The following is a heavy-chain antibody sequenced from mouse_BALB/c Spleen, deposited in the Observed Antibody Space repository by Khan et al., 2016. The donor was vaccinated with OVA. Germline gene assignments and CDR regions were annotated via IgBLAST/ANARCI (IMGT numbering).Heavy chain of an antibody. CDR2: INTYTGES. Sequence: LVESGPELKKPGETVKISCKASGYTFTKYGMNWVKQAPGKGLKWMGWINTYTGESTYVDDFKGRFAFSLETSASTAYLQINNLKDEDSATYFCARPPYFSYVMDSWGQGTSVTVPS. CDR3: ARPPYFSYVMDS. CDR1: GYTFTKYG. J-gene: IGHJ4*01. V-gene: IGHV9-3-1*01.